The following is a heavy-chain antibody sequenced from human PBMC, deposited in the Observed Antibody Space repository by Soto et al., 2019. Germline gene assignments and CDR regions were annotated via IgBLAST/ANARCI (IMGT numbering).Heavy chain of an antibody. CDR2: INLDGSAT. J-gene: IGHJ3*02. CDR1: GFTFSAYW. Sequence: GGSLRLSCAASGFTFSAYWMYWVRQAPGKGLVWVSYINLDGSATTYADSVKGRFTISRDNAKNTLYLQMNSLRAEDTALYYCTRGGFMHALDIWGQGTMVTVSS. CDR3: TRGGFMHALDI. V-gene: IGHV3-74*01.